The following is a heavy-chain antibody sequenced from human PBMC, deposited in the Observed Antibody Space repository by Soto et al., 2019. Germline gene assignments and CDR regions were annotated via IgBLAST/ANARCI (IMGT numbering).Heavy chain of an antibody. CDR3: AKGSLRFLELYYFDY. J-gene: IGHJ4*02. Sequence: PGGSLRLSCAASGFTFSSYAMSWVRQAPGKGLEWVSAISGSGGSTYYADSVKGRFTISRDNSKNTLYLQMNSLRAEDTAGYYCAKGSLRFLELYYFDYWGQGTLVTVSS. V-gene: IGHV3-23*01. CDR1: GFTFSSYA. D-gene: IGHD3-3*01. CDR2: ISGSGGST.